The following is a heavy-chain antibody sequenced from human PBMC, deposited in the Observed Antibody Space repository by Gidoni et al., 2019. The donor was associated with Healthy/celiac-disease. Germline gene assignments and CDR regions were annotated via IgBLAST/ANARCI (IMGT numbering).Heavy chain of an antibody. V-gene: IGHV3-9*01. Sequence: EVQLVESGGGLVQPGRSLRLSCAASGFTFDDYAMHWVRQAPGKGLEWVSGISWNSGSIGYADSVKGRFTISRDNAKNSLYLQMNSLRAEDTALYYCAKDIGSSYYDSSGYYSVWGQGTLVTVSS. J-gene: IGHJ4*02. CDR1: GFTFDDYA. CDR2: ISWNSGSI. D-gene: IGHD3-22*01. CDR3: AKDIGSSYYDSSGYYSV.